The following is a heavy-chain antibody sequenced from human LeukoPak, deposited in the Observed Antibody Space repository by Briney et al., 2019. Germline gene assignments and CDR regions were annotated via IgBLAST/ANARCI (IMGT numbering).Heavy chain of an antibody. CDR3: AREGVRETGYYLHAFDI. Sequence: GGSLRLSCAVSGFTVSSYGVHWVRQAPGKGLEWVAFIRYDGSNKYYADYVKGRLTISIDNSKKPLYLQMNSLRAEDTAVYYCAREGVRETGYYLHAFDIWGQGTMVTVSS. CDR1: GFTVSSYG. CDR2: IRYDGSNK. J-gene: IGHJ3*02. D-gene: IGHD3-9*01. V-gene: IGHV3-30*02.